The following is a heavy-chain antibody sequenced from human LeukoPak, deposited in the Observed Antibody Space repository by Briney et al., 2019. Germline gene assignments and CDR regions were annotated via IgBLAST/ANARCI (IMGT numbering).Heavy chain of an antibody. CDR1: GFTFDDYA. CDR2: ISWNSGSI. Sequence: GRSLRLSCAASGFTFDDYAMHWVRQAPGKGLEWVSGISWNSGSIGYADSVKGRFTISRDNAKNSLYLQMNSLRAEDTAVYYCARGDPIRSWFDPWGQGTLVTVSS. J-gene: IGHJ5*02. CDR3: ARGDPIRSWFDP. V-gene: IGHV3-9*01.